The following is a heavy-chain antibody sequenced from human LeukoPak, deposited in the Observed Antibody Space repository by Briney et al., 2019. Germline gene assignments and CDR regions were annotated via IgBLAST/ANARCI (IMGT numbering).Heavy chain of an antibody. CDR3: ARGWGFYYYYMDV. CDR2: IIPIFGTA. CDR1: GGTFSSYA. Sequence: SVKVSCKASGGTFSSYAISWVRQAPGQGLEWMGGIIPIFGTANYAQKFQGRVTITADESTSTAYMELGSLRSEDTAVYYCARGWGFYYYYMDVWGKGTTVTISS. D-gene: IGHD3-16*01. V-gene: IGHV1-69*13. J-gene: IGHJ6*03.